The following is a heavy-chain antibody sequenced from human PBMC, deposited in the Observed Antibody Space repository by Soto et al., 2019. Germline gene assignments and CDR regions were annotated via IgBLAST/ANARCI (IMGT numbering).Heavy chain of an antibody. CDR3: ARASKSGYDLNWFDP. Sequence: SETLSLTCNVSGVSIYTYYWSWIRQSPGKGLEWIGYISDGGSTYYNPSLKSRVTISVDTSKNQFSLKLSSVTAADTAVYYCARASKSGYDLNWFDPWGQGTLVTVSS. J-gene: IGHJ5*02. CDR2: ISDGGST. D-gene: IGHD5-12*01. CDR1: GVSIYTYY. V-gene: IGHV4-59*08.